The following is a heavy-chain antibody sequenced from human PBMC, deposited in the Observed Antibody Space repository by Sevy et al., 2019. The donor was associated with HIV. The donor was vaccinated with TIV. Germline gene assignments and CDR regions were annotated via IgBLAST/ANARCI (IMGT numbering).Heavy chain of an antibody. D-gene: IGHD3-22*01. V-gene: IGHV1-24*01. CDR1: GYTLTKLS. CDR3: ATTKDYYESSGSPFDY. J-gene: IGHJ4*02. Sequence: ASVKVSCKVSGYTLTKLSMHWVRQGPGKGLEWIGSFDPEDGETIYAQKFQGRVTMTEDTSTDTAHMELRSLKSEDTAVYYCATTKDYYESSGSPFDYWGQGTLVTVSS. CDR2: FDPEDGET.